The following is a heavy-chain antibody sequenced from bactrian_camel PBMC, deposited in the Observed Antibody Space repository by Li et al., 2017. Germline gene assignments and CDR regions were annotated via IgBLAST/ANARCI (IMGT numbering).Heavy chain of an antibody. Sequence: HVQLVESGGGSVQAGGSLRLSCAAPGYTYDTYCMGWFRQAPGKEREGLATIDSDGDAAYADSMKGRFTISRDNAKNTLYLQMNSLKPEDTGMYQCAAALVRGRCEFGVWGQGTQVTVS. J-gene: IGHJ6*01. CDR3: AAALVRGRCEFGV. CDR2: IDSDGDA. D-gene: IGHD6*01. CDR1: GYTYDTYC. V-gene: IGHV3S55*01.